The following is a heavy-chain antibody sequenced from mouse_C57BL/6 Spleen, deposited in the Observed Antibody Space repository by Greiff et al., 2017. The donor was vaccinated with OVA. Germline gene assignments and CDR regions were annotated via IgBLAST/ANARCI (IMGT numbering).Heavy chain of an antibody. D-gene: IGHD2-5*01. CDR2: INYDGSST. CDR3: AREDYSNSGDYAMDY. CDR1: GFTFSDYH. Sequence: EVKLMESEGGLVQPGSSMKLSCTASGFTFSDYHMAWVRQVPEKGLEWVANINYDGSSTYYLDSLKSRFIISRDNAKNILYLQMSSLKSEDTATYYCAREDYSNSGDYAMDYWGQGTSVTVSS. J-gene: IGHJ4*01. V-gene: IGHV5-16*01.